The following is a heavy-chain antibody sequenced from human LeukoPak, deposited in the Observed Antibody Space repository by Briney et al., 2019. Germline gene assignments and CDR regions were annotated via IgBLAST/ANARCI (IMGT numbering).Heavy chain of an antibody. J-gene: IGHJ4*02. Sequence: SETLSLTFTVSGGSISSYYWSWIRQPPGKGLEWIGYIYYSGSTNYNPSLKSRVTISVDTSKNQFSLKLSSVTAADTAVYYCARWGVDYYDSSGFDYWXQGXLVTXSS. CDR2: IYYSGST. CDR1: GGSISSYY. V-gene: IGHV4-59*01. D-gene: IGHD3-22*01. CDR3: ARWGVDYYDSSGFDY.